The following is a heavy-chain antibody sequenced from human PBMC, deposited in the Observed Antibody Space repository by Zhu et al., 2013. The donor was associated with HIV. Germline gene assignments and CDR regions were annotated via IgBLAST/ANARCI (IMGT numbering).Heavy chain of an antibody. CDR1: GGTFSSYA. J-gene: IGHJ4*02. CDR2: IIPIFGTA. Sequence: QVQLVQSGAEVKKPGSSVKVSCKASGGTFSSYAISWVRQAPGQGLEWMGGIIPIFGTANYAQKFQGRVTITADESTSTAYMELSSLRSEDTALYYCATRPVAVAGTPPYYFDYWGQGTLVTVSS. V-gene: IGHV1-69*01. CDR3: ATRPVAVAGTPPYYFDY. D-gene: IGHD6-19*01.